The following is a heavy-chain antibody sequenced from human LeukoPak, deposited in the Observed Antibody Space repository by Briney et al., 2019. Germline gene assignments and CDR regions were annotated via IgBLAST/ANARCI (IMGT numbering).Heavy chain of an antibody. V-gene: IGHV3-7*01. CDR3: ARDLKYYYGSGSSHY. Sequence: GGSLRLSCAASGFTFSSYSMNWVRQASGKGLEWVANIKQDGSEKYYVDSVKGRFTISRDNAKNSLYLQMNSLRAEDTAVYYCARDLKYYYGSGSSHYWGQGTLVTVSS. J-gene: IGHJ4*02. CDR2: IKQDGSEK. D-gene: IGHD3-10*01. CDR1: GFTFSSYS.